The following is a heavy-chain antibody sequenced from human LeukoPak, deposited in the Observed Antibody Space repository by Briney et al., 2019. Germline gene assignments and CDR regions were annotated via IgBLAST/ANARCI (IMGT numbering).Heavy chain of an antibody. CDR3: VRVGSVSGSDYLDY. J-gene: IGHJ4*02. V-gene: IGHV3-72*01. CDR2: SRNKAKSYTT. D-gene: IGHD6-19*01. Sequence: GGSLSLSCASGLTFSDHFLDWVRQAPGKGLEWVGRSRNKAKSYTTEYAASVKGRFTISRDDSKNSLYLQMNSLETEDTAVYYCVRVGSVSGSDYLDYWGQGALVTVSS. CDR1: GLTFSDHF.